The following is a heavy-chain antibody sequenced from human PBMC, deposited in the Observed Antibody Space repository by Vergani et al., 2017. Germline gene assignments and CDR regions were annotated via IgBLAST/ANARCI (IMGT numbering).Heavy chain of an antibody. J-gene: IGHJ5*02. CDR2: IYYSGST. V-gene: IGHV4-59*01. CDR1: GGPISSYY. Sequence: QVQLQESGPGLVKPSETLSLTCTVSGGPISSYYWSWIRQPPGKGLEWIGYIYYSGSTNYNPSLKSRVTISVDTSKNQFSLKLSSVTAADTAVYYCARDLSLGWFDPWGQGTLVTVSS. D-gene: IGHD3-16*01. CDR3: ARDLSLGWFDP.